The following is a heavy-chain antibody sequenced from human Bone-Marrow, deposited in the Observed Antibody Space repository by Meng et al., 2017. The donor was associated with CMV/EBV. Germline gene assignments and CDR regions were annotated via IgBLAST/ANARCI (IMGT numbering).Heavy chain of an antibody. J-gene: IGHJ4*02. CDR3: ARDRIAAAGTLDY. CDR2: IWYDGSNK. CDR1: GFTFSSYG. Sequence: AYGFTFSSYGMHWVRQAPGKGLEWVAVIWYDGSNKYYADSVKGRFTISRDNSKNTLYLQMNSLRAEDTAVYYCARDRIAAAGTLDYWGQGTLVTVSS. V-gene: IGHV3-33*01. D-gene: IGHD6-13*01.